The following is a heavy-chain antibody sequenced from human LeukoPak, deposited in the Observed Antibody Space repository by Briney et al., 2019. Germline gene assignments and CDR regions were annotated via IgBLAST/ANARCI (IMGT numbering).Heavy chain of an antibody. CDR1: GFTFSSYG. CDR2: IRYDGSNK. Sequence: GGSLRLSCAASGFTFSSYGMHWVRQAPGKGLEWVAFIRYDGSNKYYADSVKGRFTISRDNSKNTLYLQMNSLRAEDTAVYYCAKDLRRGYCSSTSCPLDDAFDIWGQGTMVTVSS. CDR3: AKDLRRGYCSSTSCPLDDAFDI. V-gene: IGHV3-30*02. D-gene: IGHD2-2*03. J-gene: IGHJ3*02.